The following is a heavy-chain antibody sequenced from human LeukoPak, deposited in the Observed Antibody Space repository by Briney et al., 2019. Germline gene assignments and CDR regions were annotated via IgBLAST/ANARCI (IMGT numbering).Heavy chain of an antibody. CDR2: LHTSGST. J-gene: IGHJ4*02. V-gene: IGHV4-4*07. Sequence: SETLSLTCTVSGVSISTYYWSWIRQPAGKGLEWIGRLHTSGSTNYNPSLKSRVTMSVDTSKNQFSLKLSSVTAADTAVYHCARDRCSSASCYTKGFDYWAREPWSPSRQ. CDR1: GVSISTYY. CDR3: ARDRCSSASCYTKGFDY. D-gene: IGHD2-2*01.